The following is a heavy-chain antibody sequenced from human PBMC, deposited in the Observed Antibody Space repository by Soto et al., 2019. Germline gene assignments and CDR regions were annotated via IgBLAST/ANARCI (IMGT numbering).Heavy chain of an antibody. CDR1: GCSIGSYY. CDR3: ARAPYYYDNSGNDFGI. V-gene: IGHV4-59*01. J-gene: IGHJ3*02. Sequence: PSETLSLTCTVSGCSIGSYYWSWIRQPPGKGLEFIGYIYYRGNTNYNPSLKSRATISVDTSKKQVSLKLSSVTAADTAVYYCARAPYYYDNSGNDFGIWGQGTMVTVSS. D-gene: IGHD3-22*01. CDR2: IYYRGNT.